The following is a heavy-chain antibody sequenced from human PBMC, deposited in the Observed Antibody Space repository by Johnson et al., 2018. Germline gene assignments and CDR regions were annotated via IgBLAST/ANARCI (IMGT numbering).Heavy chain of an antibody. J-gene: IGHJ4*02. CDR2: ISYDGSNK. CDR3: TKARLPWVRGIFDY. CDR1: GFTFSTFA. V-gene: IGHV3-30*18. Sequence: QVQLVQSGGGLVQPGGSLRLSCAASGFTFSTFAVSWVRQAPGKGLEWVAVISYDGSNKYYADSVKGRFTISRDSSKNTLYLQMNSLRGEDTAVYYCTKARLPWVRGIFDYWGQGTLVTVSS. D-gene: IGHD1-1*01.